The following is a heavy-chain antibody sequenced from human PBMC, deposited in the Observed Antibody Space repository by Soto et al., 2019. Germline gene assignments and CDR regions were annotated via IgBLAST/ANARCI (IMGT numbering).Heavy chain of an antibody. CDR3: VKDSDWAFDY. CDR2: ISTTNAI. CDR1: GFSLSIYN. V-gene: IGHV3-48*01. D-gene: IGHD3-9*01. J-gene: IGHJ4*01. Sequence: EVQLVESGGGLVQPGGSLRLSCTASGFSLSIYNMNWVRQAQGKGLEWVSYISTTNAIYYADSVKGRFTVSRDNGKNSWYRQMNNLGAEDTAVYYCVKDSDWAFDYWGQEPWSPSPQ.